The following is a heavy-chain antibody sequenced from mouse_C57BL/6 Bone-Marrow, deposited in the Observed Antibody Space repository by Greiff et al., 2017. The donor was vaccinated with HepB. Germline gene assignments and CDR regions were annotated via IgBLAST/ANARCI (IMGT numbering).Heavy chain of an antibody. CDR3: ARALGLAMDY. J-gene: IGHJ4*01. V-gene: IGHV5-16*01. Sequence: EVKLMESEGGLVQPGSSMKLSCTASGFTFSDYYMAWVRQVPEKGLEWVANINYDGSSTYYLDSLKSRFIISRDNAKNILYMQMSSLKSEDTATYYFARALGLAMDYWGQGTSVTVSS. CDR2: INYDGSST. D-gene: IGHD4-1*01. CDR1: GFTFSDYY.